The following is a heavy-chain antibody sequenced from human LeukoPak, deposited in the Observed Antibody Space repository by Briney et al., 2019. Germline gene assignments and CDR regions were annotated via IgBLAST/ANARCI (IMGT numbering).Heavy chain of an antibody. CDR3: TRSRVGYPPFDP. CDR1: GFAFNNYV. J-gene: IGHJ5*02. Sequence: PGGSLRLSCAASGFAFNNYVMTWVRQAPGKGLEWVGFIRSKAYGGTTEYAASVKGRFTISGDDSKSIAYLQMNSLKTEDTAVYYCTRSRVGYPPFDPWGQGTLVTVSS. D-gene: IGHD5-18*01. V-gene: IGHV3-49*04. CDR2: IRSKAYGGTT.